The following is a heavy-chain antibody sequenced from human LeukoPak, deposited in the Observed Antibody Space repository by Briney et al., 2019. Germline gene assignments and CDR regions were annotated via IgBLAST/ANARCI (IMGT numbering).Heavy chain of an antibody. J-gene: IGHJ4*02. CDR3: ARLRGRWRQPFAY. CDR1: GGSISSSSHY. CDR2: IYYSGST. V-gene: IGHV4-39*01. D-gene: IGHD5-24*01. Sequence: SETLSPTCTVSGGSISSSSHYWGWIRQPPGKGLEWIGSIYYSGSTYYNPSLKSRVTISVDTSKNQFSLKLSSVTAADTAVYYCARLRGRWRQPFAYWGQRRLATVSS.